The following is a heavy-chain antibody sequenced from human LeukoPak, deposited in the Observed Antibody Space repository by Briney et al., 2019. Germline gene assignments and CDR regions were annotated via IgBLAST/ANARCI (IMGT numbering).Heavy chain of an antibody. V-gene: IGHV4-59*01. J-gene: IGHJ5*02. CDR1: GGSISSYY. D-gene: IGHD5-18*01. CDR2: IYYSGST. CDR3: ARVSVDTAMVPRWFAP. Sequence: PSGTLSLTCTVSGGSISSYYWSWIRQPPGKGLERIGYIYYSGSTNYKPSLKSRVTISVDTSKNQFSLKLSSVTAADTAVYYCARVSVDTAMVPRWFAPWGQGTLVTVSS.